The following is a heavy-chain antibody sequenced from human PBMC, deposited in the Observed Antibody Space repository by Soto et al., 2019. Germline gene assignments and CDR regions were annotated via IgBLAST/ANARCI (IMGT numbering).Heavy chain of an antibody. V-gene: IGHV1-69*01. CDR1: GGTFSSYA. CDR2: IIPIFGTA. D-gene: IGHD6-13*01. Sequence: QVQLVQSGAEVKKPGSSVKVSCKASGGTFSSYAISWVRQAPGQGLEWMGGIIPIFGTANYAQKFQGRVTITADESTSKAYMELSSLGSEETAVYYCARERDSSSWKGRGGFDYWGQGTLVTVSS. J-gene: IGHJ4*02. CDR3: ARERDSSSWKGRGGFDY.